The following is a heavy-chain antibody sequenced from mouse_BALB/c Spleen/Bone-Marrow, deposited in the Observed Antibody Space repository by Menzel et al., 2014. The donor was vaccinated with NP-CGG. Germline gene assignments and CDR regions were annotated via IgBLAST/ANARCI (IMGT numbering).Heavy chain of an antibody. CDR3: ARHGGFGNYFDY. CDR2: INSNGGSA. D-gene: IGHD1-1*02. Sequence: EVQPVESGGGLVKLGGSLKLSCAASGFTFSSYYMSWVRQTPEKRLELVAAINSNGGSAYYPDTVKGRFTISRDNAKNTLFLQMSSLKSEDTALYYCARHGGFGNYFDYWGQGTTLTVSS. CDR1: GFTFSSYY. J-gene: IGHJ2*01. V-gene: IGHV5-6-2*01.